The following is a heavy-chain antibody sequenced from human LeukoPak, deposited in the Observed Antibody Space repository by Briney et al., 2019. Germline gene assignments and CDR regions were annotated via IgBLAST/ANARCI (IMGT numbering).Heavy chain of an antibody. Sequence: SETLSLTCTVSGGYISSGSYYWSWIRQPPGKGLEWIGYIYYSGSTNYNPSLKSRVTISVDTSKNQFSLKLSSVTAADTAVYYCARETYYYGSGSSLHMDVWGKGTTVTVSS. J-gene: IGHJ6*03. D-gene: IGHD3-10*01. V-gene: IGHV4-61*01. CDR2: IYYSGST. CDR3: ARETYYYGSGSSLHMDV. CDR1: GGYISSGSYY.